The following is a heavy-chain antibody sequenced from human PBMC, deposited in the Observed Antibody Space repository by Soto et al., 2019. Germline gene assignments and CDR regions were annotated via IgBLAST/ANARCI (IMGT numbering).Heavy chain of an antibody. V-gene: IGHV4-59*01. D-gene: IGHD3-10*01. CDR1: GGSLRSYY. J-gene: IGHJ4*02. CDR3: ARGAYGSGSYFDY. CDR2: IYYSGST. Sequence: TVCGGSLRSYYRRWIRQPPGKGLEWIGYIYYSGSTNCTPSRKSRVTIAVGTTKSHCSRKLSSGTAADTAVYYCARGAYGSGSYFDYWGQGTLVTVAS.